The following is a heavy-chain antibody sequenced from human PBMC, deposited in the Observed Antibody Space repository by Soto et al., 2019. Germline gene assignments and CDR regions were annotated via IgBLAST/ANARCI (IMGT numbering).Heavy chain of an antibody. D-gene: IGHD1-7*01. CDR1: GYRFTSYG. J-gene: IGHJ6*02. CDR2: ISAYDDNT. V-gene: IGHV1-18*01. Sequence: GASVKVSCKASGYRFTSYGISWVRQAPGQGLEWLGWISAYDDNTKYAQTLQGRVSMSTDTSTNTAYMELSSLRSEDTAVYYCAGPPELTRIYYYYGMDVWGQGTTVTVSS. CDR3: AGPPELTRIYYYYGMDV.